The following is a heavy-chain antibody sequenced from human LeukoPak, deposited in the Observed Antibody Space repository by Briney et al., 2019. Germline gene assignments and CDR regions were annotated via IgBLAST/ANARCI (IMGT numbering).Heavy chain of an antibody. D-gene: IGHD2-15*01. CDR1: GFTFSSYW. CDR3: AKDLGMGGGSCFHH. Sequence: GGSLRLSCEASGFTFSSYWMHWVRQAPGKGLVWVSRINSDGSSTNYADSVKGRFTISRDNSRNTLYLQMNSLRVEDTAVYYCAKDLGMGGGSCFHHWGQGILVTVSS. J-gene: IGHJ5*02. V-gene: IGHV3-74*01. CDR2: INSDGSST.